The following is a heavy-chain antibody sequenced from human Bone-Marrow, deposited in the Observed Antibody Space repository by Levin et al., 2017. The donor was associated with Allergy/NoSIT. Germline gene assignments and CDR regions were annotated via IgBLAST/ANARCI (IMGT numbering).Heavy chain of an antibody. J-gene: IGHJ4*02. D-gene: IGHD4/OR15-4a*01. Sequence: GGSLRLSCQCSGYSFTSYWIGWVRRVPGKGLEWMGVIYPGHSETAYSPAFQGQVSFSADNSISTAYLHLRSLKASDSGIYYCARGGPYGDYGVDYWGQGTLVTVSS. V-gene: IGHV5-51*01. CDR1: GYSFTSYW. CDR3: ARGGPYGDYGVDY. CDR2: IYPGHSET.